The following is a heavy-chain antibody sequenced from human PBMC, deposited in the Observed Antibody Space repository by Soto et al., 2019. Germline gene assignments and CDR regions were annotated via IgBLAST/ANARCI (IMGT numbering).Heavy chain of an antibody. CDR1: GFTFSSYG. V-gene: IGHV3-30*18. Sequence: QVQLVESGGGVVQPGRSLRLSCAASGFTFSSYGMHWVRQAPGKGLEWVAVISYDGSNKYYADSVKGRFTISRDNSKNTLYLQMNSLRAEVTAVYYCAKGWSLFDYWGQGTLVTVSS. CDR2: ISYDGSNK. J-gene: IGHJ4*02. D-gene: IGHD1-26*01. CDR3: AKGWSLFDY.